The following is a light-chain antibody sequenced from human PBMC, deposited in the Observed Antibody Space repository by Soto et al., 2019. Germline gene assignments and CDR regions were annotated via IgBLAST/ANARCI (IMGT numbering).Light chain of an antibody. CDR2: EVS. J-gene: IGLJ2*01. V-gene: IGLV2-8*01. Sequence: QSALTQPPSASGSPGQSVTISCTGSSSDVGGYNYVSWYQQHPGKAPKLMIYEVSKRPSGVPDRLAGSKSGNTASLTVSGIQAEDEADYHCGSYVGSNTVGFGGGTKVTVL. CDR1: SSDVGGYNY. CDR3: GSYVGSNTVG.